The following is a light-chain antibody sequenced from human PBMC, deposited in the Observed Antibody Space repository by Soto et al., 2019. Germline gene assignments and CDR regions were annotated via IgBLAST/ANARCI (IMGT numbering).Light chain of an antibody. J-gene: IGKJ5*01. CDR1: QSVSNNY. V-gene: IGKV3-11*01. CDR3: QQRSNWPPIT. Sequence: EIVLTQSPGTLSSSPWERTTLSCRASQSVSNNYLAWYQQKPGQAPRLLIYGASSRATGIPARFSGSGSGTDFTLTISSLEPEDFAVYYCQQRSNWPPITFGQGTRLEI. CDR2: GAS.